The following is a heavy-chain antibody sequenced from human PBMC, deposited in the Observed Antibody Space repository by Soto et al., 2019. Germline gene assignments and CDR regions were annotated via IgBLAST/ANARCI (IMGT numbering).Heavy chain of an antibody. D-gene: IGHD1-26*01. CDR2: ISGSGGST. V-gene: IGHV3-23*01. CDR3: AKGGYSGSYFDY. CDR1: GFTFSSYA. Sequence: WSLRISCAASGFTFSSYAMSWVRQAPGKGLEWVSAISGSGGSTYYADSVKGRFTISRDNSKNTLYLQMNSLRAEDTAVYYCAKGGYSGSYFDYWGQGTLVTVSS. J-gene: IGHJ4*02.